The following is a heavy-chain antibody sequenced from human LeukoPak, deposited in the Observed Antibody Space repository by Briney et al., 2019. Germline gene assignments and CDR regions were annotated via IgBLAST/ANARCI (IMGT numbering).Heavy chain of an antibody. Sequence: SETLSLTCAVYGGSFSGYYWSWIRQPPGKGLEWIGEINHSGSTNYNPSLKSRVTISVDTSKNQFSLKLSSVTAADTAVYYCARGRYIGGLLGWFDPWGQGTLVTVSS. D-gene: IGHD1-26*01. J-gene: IGHJ5*02. CDR2: INHSGST. CDR1: GGSFSGYY. CDR3: ARGRYIGGLLGWFDP. V-gene: IGHV4-34*01.